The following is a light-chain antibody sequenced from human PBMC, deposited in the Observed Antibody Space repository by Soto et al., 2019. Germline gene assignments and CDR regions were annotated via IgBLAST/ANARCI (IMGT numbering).Light chain of an antibody. Sequence: QSVLTQPASVSGSPGQSITISCTGTSSDVGGYNYVSWYQQHPGKAPKLMIYDVSNRPSGVSNRFSGSKSGNTASLTISGLQAEDEADYYCSSLEGVFGGGTKLTVL. CDR3: SSLEGV. CDR2: DVS. J-gene: IGLJ2*01. CDR1: SSDVGGYNY. V-gene: IGLV2-14*01.